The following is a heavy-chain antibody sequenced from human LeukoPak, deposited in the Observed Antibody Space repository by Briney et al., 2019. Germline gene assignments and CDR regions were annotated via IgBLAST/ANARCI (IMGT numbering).Heavy chain of an antibody. CDR2: ISWNSGSI. CDR1: GFTFDDYA. V-gene: IGHV3-9*01. J-gene: IGHJ4*02. D-gene: IGHD3-3*01. Sequence: GGSLRLSCAASGFTFDDYAMHWVRQAPGKGLEWVSGISWNSGSIGYADSVKGRFTISRDNAKNSLYLQMNSLRAEDTALYYCAKANRPSFGATDFDYCGQGTLVTVSS. CDR3: AKANRPSFGATDFDY.